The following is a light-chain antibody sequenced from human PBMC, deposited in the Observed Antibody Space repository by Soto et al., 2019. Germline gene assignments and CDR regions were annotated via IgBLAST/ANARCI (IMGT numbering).Light chain of an antibody. CDR1: SSDVGGYNY. Sequence: QSALTQPASVSGSPGQSITISCTGTSSDVGGYNYVSWYQQHPVKAPKLMIYDVTNRPSGGSDRFSGSKSGNTASLPISGLHAEDEADYYYSSSSSSSTPYVFGTGTKLTVL. CDR2: DVT. CDR3: SSSSSSSTPYV. V-gene: IGLV2-14*01. J-gene: IGLJ1*01.